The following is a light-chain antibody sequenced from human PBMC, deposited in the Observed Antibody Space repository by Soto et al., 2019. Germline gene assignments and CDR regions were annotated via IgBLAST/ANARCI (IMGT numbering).Light chain of an antibody. CDR2: GAS. J-gene: IGKJ1*01. V-gene: IGKV3-15*01. CDR1: QSVSSN. CDR3: QQDNKWPLT. Sequence: EIVMTLSLFTVSGYPRERATLSCSASQSVSSNLAWYQQKPGQAPRLLIYGASTRATGIPARFSGSGSGAEFTLTISSLQSEDFTVYYCQQDNKWPLTLAQGTKV.